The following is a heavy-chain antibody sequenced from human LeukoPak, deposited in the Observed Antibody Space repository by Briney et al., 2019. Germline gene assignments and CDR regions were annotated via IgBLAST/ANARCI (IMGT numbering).Heavy chain of an antibody. Sequence: GGSLRLSCAASGFTFSSYAMSWVRQAPGKGLEWVSAISGSGGSTYYADSVKGRFTISRDNSENTLYLQMNSLRAEDTAVYYCAKGDYDFWSGPNSAYYFDYWGQGTLVTVSS. V-gene: IGHV3-23*01. CDR2: ISGSGGST. CDR1: GFTFSSYA. CDR3: AKGDYDFWSGPNSAYYFDY. J-gene: IGHJ4*02. D-gene: IGHD3-3*01.